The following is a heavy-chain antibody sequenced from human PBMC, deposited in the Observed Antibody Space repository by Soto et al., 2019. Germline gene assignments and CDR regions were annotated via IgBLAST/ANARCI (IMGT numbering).Heavy chain of an antibody. Sequence: SETLSLTCAVSGGSIGTSAYYWGWIRQAPGKGLEWIGSINHSGNTYLSPSLKDRVTMSVDTSKNSFSLKLRSATAADTGLYYCSRRAPEGFDPWGQGTPVTVSS. CDR1: GGSIGTSAYY. V-gene: IGHV4-39*01. J-gene: IGHJ5*02. CDR3: SRRAPEGFDP. CDR2: INHSGNT.